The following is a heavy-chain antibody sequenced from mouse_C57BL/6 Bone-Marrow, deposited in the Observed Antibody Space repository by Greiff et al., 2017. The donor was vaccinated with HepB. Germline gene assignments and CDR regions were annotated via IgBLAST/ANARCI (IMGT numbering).Heavy chain of an antibody. CDR1: GYSITSGYY. D-gene: IGHD1-1*01. Sequence: EVKLQESGPGLVKPSQSLSLTCSVTGYSITSGYYWNWIRQFPGNKLEWMGYISYDGSNNYNPSLKNRISITRDTSKNQFFLKLNSVTTEDTATYYCAREPPPNYYGSSYGYFDVWGTGTTVTVSS. V-gene: IGHV3-6*01. CDR3: AREPPPNYYGSSYGYFDV. CDR2: ISYDGSN. J-gene: IGHJ1*03.